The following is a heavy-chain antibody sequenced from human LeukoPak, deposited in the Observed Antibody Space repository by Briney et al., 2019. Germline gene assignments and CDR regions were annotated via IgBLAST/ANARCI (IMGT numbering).Heavy chain of an antibody. CDR3: ASSLGYCSSTSCPQGY. CDR1: GFTFSSYS. Sequence: PGGSLRLSCAASGFTFSSYSMNWVRQAPGKGLEWVSSISNDGKYIYYADSVKGRFTISRDNAKNSLYLQMNSLRAEDTAVYYCASSLGYCSSTSCPQGYWGQGTLVTVSS. D-gene: IGHD2-2*01. J-gene: IGHJ4*02. V-gene: IGHV3-21*01. CDR2: ISNDGKYI.